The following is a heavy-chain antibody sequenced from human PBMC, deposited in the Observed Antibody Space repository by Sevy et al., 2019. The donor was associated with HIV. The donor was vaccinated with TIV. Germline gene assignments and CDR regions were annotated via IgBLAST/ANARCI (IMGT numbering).Heavy chain of an antibody. J-gene: IGHJ6*02. CDR2: INTYNGNT. V-gene: IGHV1-18*04. Sequence: ASVKVSCKASGYTFTGYYMHWVRQAPGQGLEWMGWINTYNGNTKYAQKLQGRITMTTDTATSTAYMEVRSLRSDDTAVYYCARDKSVQVIFGVVRYNYGMDVWGQGTTVTVSS. CDR1: GYTFTGYY. CDR3: ARDKSVQVIFGVVRYNYGMDV. D-gene: IGHD3-3*01.